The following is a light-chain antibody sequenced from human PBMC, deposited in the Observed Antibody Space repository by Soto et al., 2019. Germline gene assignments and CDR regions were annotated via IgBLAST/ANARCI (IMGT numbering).Light chain of an antibody. CDR3: RSYAGSNTVV. J-gene: IGLJ2*01. CDR1: SSDVGGYKY. Sequence: QSALTQPPSASGSPGQSVTISCTGTSSDVGGYKYVSWYQQHPGKAPKLMIYEVSKRPSGVPDRSSGSKSGNTASLTVSGLKAEDEADYYCRSYAGSNTVVFGGGTKLPVL. CDR2: EVS. V-gene: IGLV2-8*01.